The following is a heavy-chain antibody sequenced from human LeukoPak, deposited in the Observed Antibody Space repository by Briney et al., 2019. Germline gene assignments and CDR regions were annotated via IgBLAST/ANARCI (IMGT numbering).Heavy chain of an antibody. J-gene: IGHJ4*02. CDR1: GGSINSNSHQ. V-gene: IGHV4-39*02. CDR3: AGRGDISTDYAFDY. CDR2: IYYSGTN. D-gene: IGHD3-9*01. Sequence: SETLSLTCSVSGGSINSNSHQWDWIRQAPGKGLEWIGNIYYSGTNSYNPSLKSRVTISVDTSKNHFSLRLTSVTAADTAVYYCAGRGDISTDYAFDYWGQGTLVTVSS.